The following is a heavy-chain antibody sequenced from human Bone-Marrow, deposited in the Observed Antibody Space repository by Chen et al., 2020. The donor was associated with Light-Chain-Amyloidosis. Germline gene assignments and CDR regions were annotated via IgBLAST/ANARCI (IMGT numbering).Heavy chain of an antibody. CDR3: ARYEPHFSVSIISGYTA. J-gene: IGHJ5*02. CDR2: IKHSGSA. CDR1: NGAFGDDY. V-gene: IGHV4-34*01. D-gene: IGHD5-12*01. Sequence: QVELQQWGAGLLKPSETLSLTCGIHNGAFGDDYWTWIRQPPGKGLQWIAEIKHSGSANYNSSLKSRTTISVDKSKNQFSLRMISVTAADTAVYYCARYEPHFSVSIISGYTAWGQGTSVTVSS.